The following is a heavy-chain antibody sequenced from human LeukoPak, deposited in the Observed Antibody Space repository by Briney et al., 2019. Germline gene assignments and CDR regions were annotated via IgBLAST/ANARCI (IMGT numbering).Heavy chain of an antibody. D-gene: IGHD4-4*01. V-gene: IGHV4-59*08. CDR1: GGSISIYY. CDR2: IYYSGST. CDR3: ARLYSKAYYYYYYGMDV. Sequence: SETLSLTCTVSGGSISIYYWSWIRQPPGKGLEWIGYIYYSGSTNYNPSLKSRVTISVDTSKNQFSLKLSSVTAADTAVYYCARLYSKAYYYYYYGMDVWGQGTTVTVSS. J-gene: IGHJ6*02.